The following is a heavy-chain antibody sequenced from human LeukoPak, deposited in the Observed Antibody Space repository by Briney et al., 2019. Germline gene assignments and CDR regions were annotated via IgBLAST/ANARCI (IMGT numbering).Heavy chain of an antibody. J-gene: IGHJ4*02. Sequence: ASVKVSCKASGYTFTGYYMHWVRQAPGQGLEWMGWINPNSGGTNYAQKFQGRVTMTRGTSISTAYMELSRLRSDDTAVYYCARGRVRGVIAPFDYWGQGTLVTVSS. CDR2: INPNSGGT. D-gene: IGHD3-10*01. V-gene: IGHV1-2*02. CDR1: GYTFTGYY. CDR3: ARGRVRGVIAPFDY.